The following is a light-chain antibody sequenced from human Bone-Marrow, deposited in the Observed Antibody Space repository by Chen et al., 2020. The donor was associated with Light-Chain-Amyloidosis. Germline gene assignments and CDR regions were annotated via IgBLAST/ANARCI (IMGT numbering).Light chain of an antibody. Sequence: QSALTQPASVSGSPGQSITISSTGGSSDVGAHNYVSWYQQLPGKAPKLIIYDVSNRPSGVSDRFSCSKSGNTASLTISGLQAEDEADVYCSSDTTSDSYVFGTGTKVTVL. CDR1: SSDVGAHNY. CDR2: DVS. J-gene: IGLJ1*01. V-gene: IGLV2-14*03. CDR3: SSDTTSDSYV.